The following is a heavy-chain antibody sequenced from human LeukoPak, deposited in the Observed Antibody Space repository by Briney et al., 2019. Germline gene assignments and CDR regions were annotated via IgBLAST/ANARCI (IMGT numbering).Heavy chain of an antibody. CDR3: ARSMVRGVRDWFDP. J-gene: IGHJ5*02. V-gene: IGHV4-59*01. D-gene: IGHD3-10*01. Sequence: PSETLSLTCTVSGGSISSYHWSWIRQPPGKGLEWIGYIYYSGSTNYDPSLKSRVTISVDTSKNQFSLKLSSVTAADTAVYYCARSMVRGVRDWFDPWGQGTLVTVSS. CDR1: GGSISSYH. CDR2: IYYSGST.